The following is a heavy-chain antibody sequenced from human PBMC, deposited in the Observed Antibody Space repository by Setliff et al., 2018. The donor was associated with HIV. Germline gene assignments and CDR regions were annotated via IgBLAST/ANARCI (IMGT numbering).Heavy chain of an antibody. CDR2: IRHSNPYE. CDR3: ARRTGDDWYYFDY. CDR1: GFPFSRYS. J-gene: IGHJ4*02. Sequence: PGGSLRLSCAGSGFPFSRYSMNWVRQAPGKGLEWVSTIRHSNPYEYYADSVKGRFTISRDNSKNTLYLQMNSLRTEDTAIYYCARRTGDDWYYFDYWGQGTLVTVSS. D-gene: IGHD3-9*01. V-gene: IGHV3-21*04.